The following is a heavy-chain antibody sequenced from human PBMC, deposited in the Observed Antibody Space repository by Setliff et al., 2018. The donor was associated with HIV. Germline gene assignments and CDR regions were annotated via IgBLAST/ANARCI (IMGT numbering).Heavy chain of an antibody. CDR3: SRGYMLITYYYSYYMDV. D-gene: IGHD3-10*02. Sequence: PSETLSLTCTVSGGSISSYYWSWIRQPPGKGLEWIGYIYYSGSTNYNPSLKSRVTISVDTSKNQFSLKLSSVTAADTAVYYCSRGYMLITYYYSYYMDVWGKGTTVTVSS. CDR2: IYYSGST. V-gene: IGHV4-59*01. CDR1: GGSISSYY. J-gene: IGHJ6*03.